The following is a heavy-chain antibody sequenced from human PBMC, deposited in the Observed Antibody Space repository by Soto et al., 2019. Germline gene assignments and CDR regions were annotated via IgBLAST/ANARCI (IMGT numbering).Heavy chain of an antibody. V-gene: IGHV3-48*02. CDR3: AREDILGVRSFDY. CDR1: GFTFSSYS. Sequence: GGSLRLSCAASGFTFSSYSMNWVRQAPGKGLEWVSYISSGSKTIYYADSVQDRFTVSRDNAKNSQYLQMSSLTDEDTAVYYCAREDILGVRSFDYWGRGTLVTVSS. CDR2: ISSGSKTI. J-gene: IGHJ4*02. D-gene: IGHD3-10*01.